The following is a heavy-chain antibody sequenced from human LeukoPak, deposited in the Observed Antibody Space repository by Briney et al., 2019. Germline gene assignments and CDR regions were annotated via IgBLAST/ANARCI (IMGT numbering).Heavy chain of an antibody. V-gene: IGHV6-1*01. CDR2: TYYRSEWYH. D-gene: IGHD6-13*01. J-gene: IGHJ6*02. CDR1: GDSVSSNSAA. CDR3: ARQLRAAGIHYGWTS. Sequence: SQTLSLTCVIFGDSVSSNSAAWNWIRQSPLRGLEWLGRTYYRSEWYHDYAVSLKGRVTINPDTSKNQFSLLLNSVTAADTAVYYCARQLRAAGIHYGWTSGARGPRSPSP.